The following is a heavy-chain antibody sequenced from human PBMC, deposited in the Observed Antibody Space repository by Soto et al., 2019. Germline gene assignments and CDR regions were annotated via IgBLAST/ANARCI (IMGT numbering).Heavy chain of an antibody. J-gene: IGHJ5*02. CDR3: ARDPEESSGPPLLFWYNVFDP. CDR1: GYTFTSYY. CDR2: INPSGGST. Sequence: QVQLVQSGAEVKKPGASVKVSCKASGYTFTSYYMHWVRQAPGQGLEWMGIINPSGGSTSYAQKFPGRVTMTRDTSTSTGYMGLSSLRSEDTAVYYCARDPEESSGPPLLFWYNVFDPWGQGTLVTVSS. V-gene: IGHV1-46*01. D-gene: IGHD6-19*01.